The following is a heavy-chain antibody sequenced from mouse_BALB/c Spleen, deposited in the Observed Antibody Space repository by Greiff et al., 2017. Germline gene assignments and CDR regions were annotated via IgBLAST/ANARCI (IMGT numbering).Heavy chain of an antibody. CDR2: INPNNGGT. CDR1: GYTFTDYN. V-gene: IGHV1-18*01. J-gene: IGHJ2*01. Sequence: EVQLQQSGPELVKPGASVKIPCKASGYTFTDYNMDWVKQSHGKSLEWIGDINPNNGGTIYNQKFKGKATLTVDKSSSTAYMELRSLTSEDTAVYYCARGSYYYGRDYWGQGTTLTVSS. D-gene: IGHD1-1*01. CDR3: ARGSYYYGRDY.